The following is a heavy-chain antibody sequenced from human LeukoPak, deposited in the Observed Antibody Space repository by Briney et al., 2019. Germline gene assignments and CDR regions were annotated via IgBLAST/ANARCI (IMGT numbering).Heavy chain of an antibody. Sequence: PGGSLRLSCTASGFTFGDYAMSWVRQAPGKGLEWVGFIRSKAYGGTTEYAASVKGRFTTSRDDSKSIAYLQMNSLKTEDTAVYYCTRSSLRRVSREFDPWGQGTLVTVSS. J-gene: IGHJ5*02. V-gene: IGHV3-49*04. CDR3: TRSSLRRVSREFDP. CDR1: GFTFGDYA. D-gene: IGHD1-26*01. CDR2: IRSKAYGGTT.